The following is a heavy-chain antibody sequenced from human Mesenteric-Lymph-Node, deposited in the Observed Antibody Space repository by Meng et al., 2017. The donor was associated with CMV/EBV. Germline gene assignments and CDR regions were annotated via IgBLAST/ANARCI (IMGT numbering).Heavy chain of an antibody. J-gene: IGHJ5*02. Sequence: GESLKISCAASGFTFRSYGMHWVRQAPGKGLEWVAFIRDDGRNKYYVDSVKGRFTISRDNSKNTLYLQMNSLRAEDAAVYYCAKDFTIFGGEDWFDPWGQGTLVTVSS. D-gene: IGHD3-3*01. CDR3: AKDFTIFGGEDWFDP. CDR1: GFTFRSYG. CDR2: IRDDGRNK. V-gene: IGHV3-30*02.